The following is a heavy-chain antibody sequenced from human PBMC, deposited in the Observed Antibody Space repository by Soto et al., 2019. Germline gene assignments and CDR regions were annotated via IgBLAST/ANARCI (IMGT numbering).Heavy chain of an antibody. CDR3: ARRGTITPDAFDL. CDR1: GFTVSSYY. V-gene: IGHV3-53*02. Sequence: DVQLVETGGGLIQPGGSLRLSCAASGFTVSSYYMSWVRQAPGKGLEWVSVIFSGENTYYADSVKGRFTISRDNSENTLSLQMNNVRADDTALYYCARRGTITPDAFDLWGRGTMVTVSS. J-gene: IGHJ3*01. D-gene: IGHD3-16*01. CDR2: IFSGENT.